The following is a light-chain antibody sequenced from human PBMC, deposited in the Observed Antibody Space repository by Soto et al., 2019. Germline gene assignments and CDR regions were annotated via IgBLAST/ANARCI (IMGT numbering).Light chain of an antibody. J-gene: IGLJ2*01. CDR2: DVS. Sequence: QSVLTQPASVSGSPGQSITISCTGTSSDVGGYNYVSWYQQHPGKAPKLMIYDVSNLPSGVSNRFSGSKSGNTASLTISGLQAEDEADYYCSSCTSSSTVFGGGTKLTVL. V-gene: IGLV2-14*01. CDR1: SSDVGGYNY. CDR3: SSCTSSSTV.